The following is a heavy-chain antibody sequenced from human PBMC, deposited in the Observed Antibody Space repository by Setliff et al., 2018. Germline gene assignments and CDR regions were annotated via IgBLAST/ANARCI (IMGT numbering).Heavy chain of an antibody. CDR2: INPSGGST. Sequence: GASVKVSCKASGYTFTSYYMHWVRRAPGQGLEWMGIINPSGGSTSYAQKFQGRVTMTRDTSTSTVYMELSSLRSEDTAVYYCAREQLVDRGFDYWGQGTLVTVSS. J-gene: IGHJ4*02. V-gene: IGHV1-46*01. CDR3: AREQLVDRGFDY. D-gene: IGHD6-6*01. CDR1: GYTFTSYY.